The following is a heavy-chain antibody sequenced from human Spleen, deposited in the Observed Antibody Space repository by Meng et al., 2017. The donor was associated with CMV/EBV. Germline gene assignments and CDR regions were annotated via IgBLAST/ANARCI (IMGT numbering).Heavy chain of an antibody. D-gene: IGHD3-10*01. Sequence: GESLKISCAASGFTFSSYAMSWVRQAPGKGLEWVSAISGSGGSTYYADSVKGRFTISRDNSKNTLYLQMNSLRAEDTAVYYCARAAMVRGVDAFDIWGQGTMVTVSS. CDR3: ARAAMVRGVDAFDI. J-gene: IGHJ3*02. V-gene: IGHV3-23*01. CDR1: GFTFSSYA. CDR2: ISGSGGST.